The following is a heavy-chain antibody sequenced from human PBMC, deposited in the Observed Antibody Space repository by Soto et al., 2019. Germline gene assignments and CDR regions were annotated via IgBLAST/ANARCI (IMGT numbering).Heavy chain of an antibody. J-gene: IGHJ4*02. Sequence: QVQLVESGGGVVQPGRSLRLSCAASGFTFSSYGMHWVGQAPGKGLEGVAVIWYDGSNKYYADSVKGRFTISRDNSKNTLYLQMNSLRAEDTAVYYCATAPVVAGDYWGQGTLVTVSS. D-gene: IGHD6-19*01. V-gene: IGHV3-33*01. CDR2: IWYDGSNK. CDR1: GFTFSSYG. CDR3: ATAPVVAGDY.